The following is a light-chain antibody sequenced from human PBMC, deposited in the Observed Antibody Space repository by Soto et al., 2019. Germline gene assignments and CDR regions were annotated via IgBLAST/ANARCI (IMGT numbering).Light chain of an antibody. J-gene: IGKJ5*01. CDR3: QQRSSWPPT. Sequence: EIMLTQAPGTLSLSPGDRATLSCRASQSVSGSYLAWYQQKPGQAPRLLIYDASSRATGIPDRFSGSGSGTEFTLTISSLLSEDFAVYYCQQRSSWPPTFGQGTRLEIK. CDR1: QSVSGSY. V-gene: IGKV3D-20*02. CDR2: DAS.